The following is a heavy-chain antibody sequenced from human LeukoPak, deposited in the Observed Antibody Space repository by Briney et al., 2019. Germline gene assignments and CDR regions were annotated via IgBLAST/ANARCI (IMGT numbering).Heavy chain of an antibody. CDR1: GGTFSSYA. V-gene: IGHV1-69*13. CDR2: TIPIFGTA. Sequence: SVKVSCNASGGTFSSYAISWVRQAPGQGLEWMGGTIPIFGTANYAQKFQGRVTITADESTSTAYMELSSLRSEDTAVYYCARRLVVVAASILEGFDYWGQGTLVTVSS. CDR3: ARRLVVVAASILEGFDY. J-gene: IGHJ4*02. D-gene: IGHD2-15*01.